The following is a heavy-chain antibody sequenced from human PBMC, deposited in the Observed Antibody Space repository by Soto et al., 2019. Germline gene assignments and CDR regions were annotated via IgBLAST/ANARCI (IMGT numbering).Heavy chain of an antibody. V-gene: IGHV3-30*18. J-gene: IGHJ5*02. D-gene: IGHD5-18*01. CDR2: ISYDGGNK. Sequence: GGSLRLSCAASGFTFSSYGMHWVRQAPGKGLEWVAVISYDGGNKYYADSVKGRFTISRDNSKNTLYLQMNSLRAEDTAVYYCAKGGYSYGNWFDPWGQGTLVTVYS. CDR3: AKGGYSYGNWFDP. CDR1: GFTFSSYG.